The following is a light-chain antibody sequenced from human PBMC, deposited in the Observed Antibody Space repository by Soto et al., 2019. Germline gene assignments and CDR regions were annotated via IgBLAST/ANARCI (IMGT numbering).Light chain of an antibody. CDR2: EVN. V-gene: IGLV2-8*01. CDR3: SSYGGYNNVV. Sequence: QSVLTQPPSASGSPGQSVTIAFTGTSSDVGGYNYVSWFQQHPGKAPKLIIHEVNQRPSGVPDRFSGSKSGNTASLTVSGLQAEDEGTYYRSSYGGYNNVVFGTGTKVTVL. CDR1: SSDVGGYNY. J-gene: IGLJ1*01.